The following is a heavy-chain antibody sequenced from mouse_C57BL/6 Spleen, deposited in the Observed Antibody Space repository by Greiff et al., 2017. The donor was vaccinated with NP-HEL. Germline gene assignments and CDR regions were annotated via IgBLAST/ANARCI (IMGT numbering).Heavy chain of an antibody. V-gene: IGHV1-7*01. Sequence: VQLQQSGAELAKPGASVKLSCKASGYTFTSYWMHWVKQRPGQGLEWIGYINPSSGYTKYNEKFKSKATLTVDKSSSTAYMQLSSLTSEDSAVYYCARDDSVGWFAYWGQGTLVTVSA. J-gene: IGHJ3*01. CDR3: ARDDSVGWFAY. CDR2: INPSSGYT. CDR1: GYTFTSYW. D-gene: IGHD2-12*01.